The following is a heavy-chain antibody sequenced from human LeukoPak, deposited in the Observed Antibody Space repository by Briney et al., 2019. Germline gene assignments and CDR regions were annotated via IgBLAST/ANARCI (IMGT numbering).Heavy chain of an antibody. CDR2: INPNSAGT. CDR1: GYTFTGYY. D-gene: IGHD3-3*01. V-gene: IGHV1-2*02. J-gene: IGHJ6*03. Sequence: ASLKVSCKASGYTFTGYYMHLVRQAPGQSLEWMGWINPNSAGTNYAQKFQGRVTMTRDTSISTAYMELSRLRSDDTAVYYCASLPDYDFWSGYRDMDVWGKGTTVTASS. CDR3: ASLPDYDFWSGYRDMDV.